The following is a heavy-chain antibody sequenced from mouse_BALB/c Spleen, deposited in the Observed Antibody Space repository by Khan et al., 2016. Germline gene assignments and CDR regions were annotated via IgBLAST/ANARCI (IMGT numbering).Heavy chain of an antibody. CDR2: IRSKSNNYAT. J-gene: IGHJ3*01. CDR1: GFTFNTYA. Sequence: EVQLVESGGGLVQPKGSLKLSCAASGFTFNTYAMNWVRQAPGKGLEWVARIRSKSNNYATYYADSVQDRFTISRDDSQSMLYLQMNNLKTEDTAMYYCVRRRGSYEAWFAYWGQGTMVTVSA. D-gene: IGHD1-1*02. CDR3: VRRRGSYEAWFAY. V-gene: IGHV10-1*02.